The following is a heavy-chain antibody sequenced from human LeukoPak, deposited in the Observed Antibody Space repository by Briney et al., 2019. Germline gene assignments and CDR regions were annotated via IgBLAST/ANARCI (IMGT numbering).Heavy chain of an antibody. V-gene: IGHV5-10-1*01. J-gene: IGHJ4*02. CDR3: ARTRGYSYGPPFDF. D-gene: IGHD5-18*01. CDR1: GYSFTSFW. Sequence: GESLKISCKGSGYSFTSFWIAWVRQMPGKGLEWMGIIYPSDSYTNYSPSFQGHVTISADKSITIGYLQWSSLKASDTAMYYCARTRGYSYGPPFDFWGQGTLVTVSS. CDR2: IYPSDSYT.